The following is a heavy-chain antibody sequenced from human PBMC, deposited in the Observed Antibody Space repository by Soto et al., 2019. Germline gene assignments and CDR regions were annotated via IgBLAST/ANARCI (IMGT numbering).Heavy chain of an antibody. J-gene: IGHJ4*02. CDR1: GFTFSNYA. CDR3: AKSLRVYMDYFYX. D-gene: IGHD4-4*01. Sequence: GGSLRLSFAASGFTFSNYAMSWVRQAPGKGLEWVSSISAGGGSTYYAYSVKGRFTISRDNSKKTLYLQMNSLRAEDTAVYYCAKSLRVYMDYFYXWGQGTLVTVSX. V-gene: IGHV3-23*01. CDR2: ISAGGGST.